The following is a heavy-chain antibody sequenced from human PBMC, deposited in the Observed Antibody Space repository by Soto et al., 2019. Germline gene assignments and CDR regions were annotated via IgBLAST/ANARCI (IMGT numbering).Heavy chain of an antibody. CDR1: GFTFSSYA. J-gene: IGHJ4*02. CDR3: ADFDCCIDY. CDR2: ISGSGAST. D-gene: IGHD3-9*01. V-gene: IGHV3-23*01. Sequence: EVQLLESGGGLVQPGGSLRLSCAASGFTFSSYAMSWVRQAPGKGLEWVSAISGSGASTYYADSVKGRFTISRDNSFTTLYLEMNSLRAESTAVYYCADFDCCIDYWGQGNLVTVSS.